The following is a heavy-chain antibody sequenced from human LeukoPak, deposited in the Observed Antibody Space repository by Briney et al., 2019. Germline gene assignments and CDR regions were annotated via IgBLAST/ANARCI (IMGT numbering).Heavy chain of an antibody. CDR3: ARGELDMSSGSYLYRIYFDY. D-gene: IGHD3-10*01. CDR1: GGSISSYY. CDR2: IYYSGST. Sequence: SETLSLTCTVSGGSISSYYWSWIRQPPGKGLEWIGYIYYSGSTNYNPSLKSRVTISVDTSKNQFSLKLSSVTAADTAVYYCARGELDMSSGSYLYRIYFDYWGQGTLVTVSS. V-gene: IGHV4-59*08. J-gene: IGHJ4*02.